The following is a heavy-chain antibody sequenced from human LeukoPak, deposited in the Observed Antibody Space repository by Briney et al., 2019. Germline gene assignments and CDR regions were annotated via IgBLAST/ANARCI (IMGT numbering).Heavy chain of an antibody. CDR2: ISGTSVYI. Sequence: GGSLRLSCVASGFNFSDYSMNWVRQAPGKGLEWVASISGTSVYIYSADSPKGRLTVSRDNTKNALYLQMNSLRVEDTALYYCARCRSLDYYDSGTYYNWYFDLWGRGTLVTVYS. J-gene: IGHJ2*01. D-gene: IGHD3-10*01. V-gene: IGHV3-21*01. CDR1: GFNFSDYS. CDR3: ARCRSLDYYDSGTYYNWYFDL.